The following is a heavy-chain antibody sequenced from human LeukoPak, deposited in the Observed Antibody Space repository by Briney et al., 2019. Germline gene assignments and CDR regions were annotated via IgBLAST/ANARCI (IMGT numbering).Heavy chain of an antibody. V-gene: IGHV1-2*02. CDR1: GYTFTGYY. J-gene: IGHJ4*02. D-gene: IGHD3-22*01. Sequence: ASVKVSCKASGYTFTGYYMHWVRQAPGQGLEWMGWINPNSGGTNYAQKFQGRVTMTRDTSISTAYMELSRLRSDDTAVYYCARVYYDSGGYDYWGQGTLVTVSS. CDR3: ARVYYDSGGYDY. CDR2: INPNSGGT.